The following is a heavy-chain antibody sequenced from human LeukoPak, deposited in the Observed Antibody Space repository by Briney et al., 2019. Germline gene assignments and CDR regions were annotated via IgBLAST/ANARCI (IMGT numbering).Heavy chain of an antibody. J-gene: IGHJ4*02. Sequence: PGGSLRLSCEASGFTFSSYAMSWVRQAPGKGLEWVSAISGSADRTYYADSVKGRFTISRDNSKNTLYLQMNSLRPEDTAIYYCAKESPYGSGSRNYYFHYWGQGTLVTVSS. CDR3: AKESPYGSGSRNYYFHY. CDR2: ISGSADRT. V-gene: IGHV3-23*01. D-gene: IGHD3-10*01. CDR1: GFTFSSYA.